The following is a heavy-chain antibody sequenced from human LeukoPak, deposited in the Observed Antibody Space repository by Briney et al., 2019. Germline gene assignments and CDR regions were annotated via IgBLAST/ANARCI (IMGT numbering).Heavy chain of an antibody. Sequence: GGSLRLSCAASGFTFSSHGMSWVRQTPGKGLEWVSAISGSGDATYYADSVKGRFTISRDNSKNTLYLQMNSLRVEDTAVYYCVRGQHYDFWSGFRDFDYWGQGTLVTVSS. CDR2: ISGSGDAT. V-gene: IGHV3-23*01. CDR1: GFTFSSHG. CDR3: VRGQHYDFWSGFRDFDY. D-gene: IGHD3-3*01. J-gene: IGHJ4*02.